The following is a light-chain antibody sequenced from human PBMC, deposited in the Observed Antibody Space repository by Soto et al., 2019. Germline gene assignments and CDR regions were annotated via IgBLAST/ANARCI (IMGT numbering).Light chain of an antibody. V-gene: IGKV1-39*01. J-gene: IGKJ1*01. CDR3: QQSGDNPPWT. CDR2: AAS. CDR1: QSIRKY. Sequence: IQMTQSPSSLSASLGDSFIISCRASQSIRKYLNWYQHKPGKVPTLLIYAASSLQSGVPSRFSGSGSGTEFTLTITSLQPEDFATYYCQQSGDNPPWTFGQGTKVDIK.